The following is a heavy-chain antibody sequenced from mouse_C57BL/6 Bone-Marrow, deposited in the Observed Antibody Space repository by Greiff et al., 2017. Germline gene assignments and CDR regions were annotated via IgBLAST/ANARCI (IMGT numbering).Heavy chain of an antibody. J-gene: IGHJ1*03. V-gene: IGHV1-82*01. D-gene: IGHD2-4*01. CDR2: IYPGDGDT. CDR3: ARSLGLCYWYFDV. Sequence: VQLQQSGPELVKPGASVKISCKASGYAFSSSWMNWVKQRPGKGLEWIGRIYPGDGDTNYNGKFKGKATLTADKSSSTAYMQLSSLTSEDSAVYFCARSLGLCYWYFDVWGTGTTVTVSS. CDR1: GYAFSSSW.